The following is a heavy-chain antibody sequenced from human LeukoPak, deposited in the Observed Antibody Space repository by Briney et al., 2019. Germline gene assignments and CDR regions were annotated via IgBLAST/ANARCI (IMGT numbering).Heavy chain of an antibody. V-gene: IGHV5-51*01. CDR2: IYPGDSDT. J-gene: IGHJ4*02. Sequence: GESLKISCKGSGYSFTSYWIGWVRQLAGKGLEWMGIIYPGDSDTRYSPSFQGPVTISADKSISTAYLQWSSLKASDTAMYYCARQGPSGYDDFVYWGQGTLVTVSS. CDR3: ARQGPSGYDDFVY. CDR1: GYSFTSYW. D-gene: IGHD5-12*01.